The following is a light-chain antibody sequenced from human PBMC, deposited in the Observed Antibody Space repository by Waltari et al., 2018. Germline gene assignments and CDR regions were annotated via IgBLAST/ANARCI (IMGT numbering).Light chain of an antibody. CDR3: QVWDSSTDVV. CDR2: SDY. J-gene: IGLJ2*01. CDR1: NLGTKN. Sequence: SYELTQPLSVSVALGQTASLSCGGNNLGTKNVHWYQQKPGQAPVLVIHSDYNRPPGIPERFSGSNSGNTATLTISGAQAGDEADYFCQVWDSSTDVVFGGGTKLTVL. V-gene: IGLV3-9*01.